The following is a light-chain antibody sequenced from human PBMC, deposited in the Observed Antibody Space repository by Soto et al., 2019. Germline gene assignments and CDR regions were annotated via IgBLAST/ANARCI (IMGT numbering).Light chain of an antibody. V-gene: IGKV1-12*01. CDR2: AAS. CDR3: QQADSFPCT. CDR1: QGVSSW. J-gene: IGKJ3*01. Sequence: DIQMTQSPSSVSASVGDRVTITCRASQGVSSWVAWYQLKPGKAPNLLIYAASSLQSGVPSRFSASGSGTDFTLTISSLQPEDFATYYCQQADSFPCTFGPGTTVDIK.